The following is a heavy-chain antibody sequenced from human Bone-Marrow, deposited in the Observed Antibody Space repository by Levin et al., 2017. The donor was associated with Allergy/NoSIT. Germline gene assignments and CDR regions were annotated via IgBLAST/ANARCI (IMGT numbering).Heavy chain of an antibody. Sequence: GESLKISCAASGFTFSNYGIHWVRQAPGKRLEWVAVIWYDESKKYYVDSVKGRFTISRDNSKNMLYLQMNSLRVEDTAVYYCARSGESCSGGSCFFDYWGQGTLVTVSS. D-gene: IGHD2-15*01. CDR3: ARSGESCSGGSCFFDY. V-gene: IGHV3-33*01. J-gene: IGHJ4*02. CDR2: IWYDESKK. CDR1: GFTFSNYG.